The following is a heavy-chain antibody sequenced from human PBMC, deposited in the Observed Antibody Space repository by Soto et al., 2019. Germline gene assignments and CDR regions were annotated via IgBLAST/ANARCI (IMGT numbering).Heavy chain of an antibody. Sequence: PGGSLRLSCAASGFIFSSYGMHWVRQAPGKGLEWVAVIWYDGSNTYYADPVKGRFTISRDNSKNTLFLQMNSLRDEATAVYYCASSEAWGRGTLVTVSS. J-gene: IGHJ5*02. CDR3: ASSEA. D-gene: IGHD6-19*01. CDR2: IWYDGSNT. V-gene: IGHV3-33*01. CDR1: GFIFSSYG.